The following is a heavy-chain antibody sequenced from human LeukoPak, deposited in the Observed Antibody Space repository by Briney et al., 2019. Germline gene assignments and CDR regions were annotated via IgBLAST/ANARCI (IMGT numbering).Heavy chain of an antibody. D-gene: IGHD2-8*01. CDR1: GGSIVGYY. CDR3: ARGVMGFPNSYYMDV. J-gene: IGHJ6*03. Sequence: SETLSLTCTVAGGSIVGYYWSWIRQPPGKGLEWIGYVHHSGSTNRNPSLASRATISVDTSKNHFSLRLRSVSAADTAIYYCARGVMGFPNSYYMDVWGKGTTVTVSS. V-gene: IGHV4-59*01. CDR2: VHHSGST.